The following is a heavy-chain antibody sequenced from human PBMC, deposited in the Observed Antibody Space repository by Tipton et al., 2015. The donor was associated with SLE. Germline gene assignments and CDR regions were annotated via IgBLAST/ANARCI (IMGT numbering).Heavy chain of an antibody. J-gene: IGHJ6*02. Sequence: SLRLSCAASGFTFSSYGMHWVRQAPGKGLEWVAFIRFDGSNKYYADSVEGRFTISRDNSKNTLYLQMNSLRAEDTAVYYCAKDLEWDFWSGYPGSYVMDVWGQGTTVTVSS. CDR2: IRFDGSNK. CDR3: AKDLEWDFWSGYPGSYVMDV. CDR1: GFTFSSYG. V-gene: IGHV3-30*02. D-gene: IGHD3-3*01.